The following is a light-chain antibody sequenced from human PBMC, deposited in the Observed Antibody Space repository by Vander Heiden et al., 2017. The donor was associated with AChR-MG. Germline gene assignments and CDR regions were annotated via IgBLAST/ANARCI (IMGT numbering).Light chain of an antibody. V-gene: IGKV1-39*01. CDR2: GAY. Sequence: IQMTHSPSSLSASVGDRVTIPCRTSKTITTYLNWYQQRPGKAPKLLIYGAYSLQSGLPSRFSGSGSATDFTLTISSLQPEDFATYYCQQYYDAPWTFGQRTNVEIK. CDR3: QQYYDAPWT. CDR1: KTITTY. J-gene: IGKJ1*01.